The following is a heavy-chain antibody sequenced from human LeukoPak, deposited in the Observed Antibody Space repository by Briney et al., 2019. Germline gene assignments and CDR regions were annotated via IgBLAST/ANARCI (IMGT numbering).Heavy chain of an antibody. D-gene: IGHD1-26*01. V-gene: IGHV4-30-2*01. Sequence: SETLSLTCTVSGGSISSGGYYWSWIRQPPGKGLEWIGYIYHSGSTYYNPSLKSRVTISVDRSKNQFSLKLSSVTAADTAVYYCASSVGATASYGYWGQGTLVTVSS. J-gene: IGHJ4*02. CDR2: IYHSGST. CDR1: GGSISSGGYY. CDR3: ASSVGATASYGY.